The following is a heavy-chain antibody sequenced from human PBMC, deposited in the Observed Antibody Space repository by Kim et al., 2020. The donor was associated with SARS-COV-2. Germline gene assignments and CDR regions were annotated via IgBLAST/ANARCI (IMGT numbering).Heavy chain of an antibody. CDR2: IGGSGSKS. D-gene: IGHD2-2*01. Sequence: GGSLRLSCAASGFTFSNNAMSWVRQAPGKGLEWVSVIGGSGSKSYYADSVKGRFTISRDKSRNTLYLQMNSLRVEDTAGYYCAKGRSVSCYDDMDVWGQGTLVTVSS. V-gene: IGHV3-23*01. CDR3: AKGRSVSCYDDMDV. CDR1: GFTFSNNA. J-gene: IGHJ6*02.